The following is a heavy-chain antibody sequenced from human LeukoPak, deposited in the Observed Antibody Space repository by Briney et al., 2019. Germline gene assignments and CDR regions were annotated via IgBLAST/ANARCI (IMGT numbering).Heavy chain of an antibody. CDR3: AKGSLGSWYYFDY. V-gene: IGHV3-23*01. D-gene: IGHD6-13*01. CDR1: GFTFGSSA. CDR2: FSRSGPDT. Sequence: GGSLRLSCAASGFTFGSSAMSWVRQAPGKGPEWVSTFSRSGPDTYYADSVKGRFTILRDNSKNTLYLQMNSLRAEDTAVYYCAKGSLGSWYYFDYWGRGTLVTVSS. J-gene: IGHJ4*02.